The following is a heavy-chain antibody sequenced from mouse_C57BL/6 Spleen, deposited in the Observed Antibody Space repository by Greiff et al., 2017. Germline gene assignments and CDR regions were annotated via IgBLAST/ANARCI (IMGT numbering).Heavy chain of an antibody. CDR1: GYTFTDYY. CDR3: ARTDGNPGWYFDV. Sequence: EVQLQQSGPVLVKPGASVKMSCKASGYTFTDYYMNWVKQSHGKSLEWIGVINPYNGGTSYNQQFKGKATLTVDKSSSTDYMELNSLTSEDSAVYYCARTDGNPGWYFDVWGTGTTVTVSS. J-gene: IGHJ1*03. D-gene: IGHD2-1*01. CDR2: INPYNGGT. V-gene: IGHV1-19*01.